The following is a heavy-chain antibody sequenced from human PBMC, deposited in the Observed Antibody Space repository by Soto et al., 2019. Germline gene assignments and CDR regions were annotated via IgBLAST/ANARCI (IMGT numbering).Heavy chain of an antibody. CDR2: ISYDGSDK. V-gene: IGHV3-30*18. CDR1: GFTFSNYG. D-gene: IGHD2-2*01. J-gene: IGHJ6*02. CDR3: AKVTGYCSSSSCRRDYYYYYGMDV. Sequence: GGSLRLSCAASGFTFSNYGMHWVRQAPGKGLEWVAVISYDGSDKYYADSVKGRLSISRDNSKNTLYLQMNSLRAEDTAVYYCAKVTGYCSSSSCRRDYYYYYGMDVWVQGTTGTVSS.